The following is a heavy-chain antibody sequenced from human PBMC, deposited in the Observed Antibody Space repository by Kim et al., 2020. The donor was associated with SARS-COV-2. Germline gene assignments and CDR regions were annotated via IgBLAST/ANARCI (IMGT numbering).Heavy chain of an antibody. CDR3: ARGIAVAGTTYFDL. J-gene: IGHJ2*01. D-gene: IGHD6-19*01. Sequence: VESVKGRFTIAEDTAKNSLYLQMNRLRAEDTAVYYCARGIAVAGTTYFDLWGRGTLVTVSS. V-gene: IGHV3-7*01.